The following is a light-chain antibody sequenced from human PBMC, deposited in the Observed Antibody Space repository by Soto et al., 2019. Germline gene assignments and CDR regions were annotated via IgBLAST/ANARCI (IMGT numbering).Light chain of an antibody. Sequence: EIVLTQSPGTLSLSPGERATLSCRASQSVSSTYLAWYQQKPGQAPRILIYGASSRAPGIPDRFSGSGSGTDFTLTISRLEPEDFAVYYCQQYGSSPPLTFGGGTKVEIK. J-gene: IGKJ4*01. CDR3: QQYGSSPPLT. CDR1: QSVSSTY. V-gene: IGKV3-20*01. CDR2: GAS.